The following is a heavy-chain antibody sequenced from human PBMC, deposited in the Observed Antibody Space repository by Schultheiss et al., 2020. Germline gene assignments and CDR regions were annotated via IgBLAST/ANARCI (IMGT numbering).Heavy chain of an antibody. CDR2: IYYSGST. V-gene: IGHV4-31*03. D-gene: IGHD3-9*01. J-gene: IGHJ6*02. CDR3: ARGSLRYFDWLLGGMDV. Sequence: SETLSLTCTVSGGSISSGGYYWSWIRQHPGKGLEWIGYIYYSGSTYYNPSLKSRVTISVDTSKNQFSLKLSSVTAADTAVYYCARGSLRYFDWLLGGMDVWGQGTTVTVSS. CDR1: GGSISSGGYY.